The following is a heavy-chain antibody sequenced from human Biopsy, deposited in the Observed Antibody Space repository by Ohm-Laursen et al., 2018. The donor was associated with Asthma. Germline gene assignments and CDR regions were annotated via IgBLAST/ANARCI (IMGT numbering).Heavy chain of an antibody. CDR3: ARDSYSSGLYDDFES. CDR2: ISSSGAST. J-gene: IGHJ4*02. Sequence: SLRLSCAASGFTFSSYAMSWVRQAPGKGLEWVSSISSSGASTYYADSVKGRFTISRDNSKNTLYLQMNSLRAEDTAVYYCARDSYSSGLYDDFESWGQGTLVTVSS. V-gene: IGHV3-23*01. D-gene: IGHD6-19*01. CDR1: GFTFSSYA.